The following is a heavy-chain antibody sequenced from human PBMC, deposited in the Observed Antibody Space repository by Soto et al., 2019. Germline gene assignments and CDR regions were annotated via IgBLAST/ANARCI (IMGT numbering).Heavy chain of an antibody. D-gene: IGHD6-13*01. CDR1: GGSSRAYH. CDR2: FSYSGSM. CDR3: AGGPGYWSFAL. V-gene: IGHV4-34*01. J-gene: IGHJ2*01. Sequence: LQQWGTGLLTPSATLSLNCAVDGGSSRAYHWSWLRQSPGEGVEWIGEFSYSGSMNYNPTPKGRYAVSLGTSTNHLSLTFTAVTSADTAVYLCAGGPGYWSFALWGRGTLVTVS.